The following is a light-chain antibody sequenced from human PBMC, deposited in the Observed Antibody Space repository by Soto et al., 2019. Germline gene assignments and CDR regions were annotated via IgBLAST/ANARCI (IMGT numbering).Light chain of an antibody. CDR1: QSVSSY. CDR3: QQYNKWPPGT. J-gene: IGKJ1*01. V-gene: IGKV3-15*01. CDR2: GAS. Sequence: DIVMTQSPATLSVSPGERATLSCRASQSVSSYLAWYQQKPGQAPRLLIYGASTRATGIPARFSGSGSGTDFTLTISSLQSEDFAVYYCQQYNKWPPGTFGQGTKVDIK.